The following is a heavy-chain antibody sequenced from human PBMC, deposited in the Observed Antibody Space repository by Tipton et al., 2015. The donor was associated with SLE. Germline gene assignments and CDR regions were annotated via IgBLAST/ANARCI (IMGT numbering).Heavy chain of an antibody. CDR2: VTNSGGTT. D-gene: IGHD4-17*01. CDR3: ARDAYGDSTVLLDY. J-gene: IGHJ4*02. CDR1: GFAFSFHT. Sequence: SLRLSCTASGFAFSFHTMTWVRQAPGKGLEWVSGVTNSGGTTWYADSVKGRFTISRDNSKNTLYLQMNNLRPEDRAVYYCARDAYGDSTVLLDYWGQGTLVTVSS. V-gene: IGHV3-23*01.